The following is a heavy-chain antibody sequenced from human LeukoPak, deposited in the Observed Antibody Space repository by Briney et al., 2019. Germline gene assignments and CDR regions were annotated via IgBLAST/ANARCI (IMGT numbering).Heavy chain of an antibody. CDR1: GGTFSSYA. D-gene: IGHD2-2*02. Sequence: SVKVSCKASGGTFSSYAISWVRQAPGQGLEWMGGIIRIFGTANYAQKFQGRVTITADESTSTAYMELSSLRSEDTAVYYCARGVVPAAIWKGSIDYYYYGMDVWGQGTTVTVSS. CDR2: IIRIFGTA. J-gene: IGHJ6*02. V-gene: IGHV1-69*01. CDR3: ARGVVPAAIWKGSIDYYYYGMDV.